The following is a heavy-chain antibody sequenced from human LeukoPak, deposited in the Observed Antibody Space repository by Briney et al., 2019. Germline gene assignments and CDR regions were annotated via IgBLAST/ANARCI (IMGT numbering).Heavy chain of an antibody. CDR3: AKDRAYSSSHFDY. CDR2: ISWNSGSI. J-gene: IGHJ4*02. D-gene: IGHD6-13*01. Sequence: GGSLSLSRAASGFTFDDYAMHWVRQAPAKGLEWVSGISWNSGSIGYADSVKGRFTISRDNAKNSLYLQMNSLRAEDTALYYCAKDRAYSSSHFDYWGQGTLVTVSS. V-gene: IGHV3-9*01. CDR1: GFTFDDYA.